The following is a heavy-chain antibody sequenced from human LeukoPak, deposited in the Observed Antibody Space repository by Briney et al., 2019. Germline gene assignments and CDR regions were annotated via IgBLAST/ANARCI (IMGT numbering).Heavy chain of an antibody. CDR1: GFTFSSYS. J-gene: IGHJ4*02. CDR2: ISSSSSYI. D-gene: IGHD1-1*01. V-gene: IGHV3-21*03. Sequence: GGSLRLSCAASGFTFSSYSMNWVRQAPGKGLEWVSSISSSSSYIYYADSVKGRFTISRDNSNNSLFVQMNSLRAEDTAVYFCAKSRSGSANWALQVFDNWGQGALVTVSS. CDR3: AKSRSGSANWALQVFDN.